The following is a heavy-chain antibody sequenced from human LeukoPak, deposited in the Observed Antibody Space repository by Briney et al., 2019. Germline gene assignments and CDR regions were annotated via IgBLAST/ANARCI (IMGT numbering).Heavy chain of an antibody. V-gene: IGHV3-33*01. CDR1: GFTFSSYG. CDR2: IWYDGSNK. J-gene: IGHJ4*02. CDR3: ARDSVDTAMPILDY. D-gene: IGHD5-18*01. Sequence: GGSLRLSCAASGFTFSSYGMHWVRQAPGKGLEWVAVIWYDGSNKYYADSVKGRFTISRDNSKNTLYLQMNSLRAEDTAVYYCARDSVDTAMPILDYWGREPWSPSPQ.